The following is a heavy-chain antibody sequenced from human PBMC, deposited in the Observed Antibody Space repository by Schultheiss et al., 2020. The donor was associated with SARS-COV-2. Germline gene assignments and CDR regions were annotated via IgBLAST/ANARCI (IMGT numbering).Heavy chain of an antibody. CDR2: ISGSGGST. CDR1: GFTFSSYS. Sequence: GESLKISCAASGFTFSSYSMNWVRQAPGKGLEWVSAISGSGGSTYYADSVKGRFTISRDNSKNTLYLQMNSLRAEDTAVYYCANIVGAYDSSGYYFYYWGQGTLVTVSS. V-gene: IGHV3-23*01. CDR3: ANIVGAYDSSGYYFYY. J-gene: IGHJ4*02. D-gene: IGHD3-22*01.